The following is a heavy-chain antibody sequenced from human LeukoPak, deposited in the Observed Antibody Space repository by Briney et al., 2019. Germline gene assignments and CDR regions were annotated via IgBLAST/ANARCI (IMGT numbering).Heavy chain of an antibody. Sequence: PGTSLRLSCTASGFTFSSYGMHWVCQAPGKGLEWVAVIWYDGSSKYYADSVKGRFTISRDDSKNTLYLQMNSLRAEDTAVYYCARVADSSGYSTDFWGQGTLVTVSS. CDR3: ARVADSSGYSTDF. D-gene: IGHD3-22*01. J-gene: IGHJ4*02. CDR2: IWYDGSSK. V-gene: IGHV3-33*01. CDR1: GFTFSSYG.